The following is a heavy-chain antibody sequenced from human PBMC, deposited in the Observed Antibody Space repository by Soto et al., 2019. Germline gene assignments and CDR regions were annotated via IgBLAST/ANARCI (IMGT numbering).Heavy chain of an antibody. J-gene: IGHJ6*02. CDR1: GYSFTRYW. Sequence: GESLNISWKGSGYSFTRYWISWVREMPGKGLECIGPIHPTSSYTTSTPSFQVHVSISASKSIRTAYLHSISLHASDTAMYYCASRSLPVDILQYCMDVWGQGPPVTVSS. CDR3: ASRSLPVDILQYCMDV. D-gene: IGHD3-10*01. V-gene: IGHV5-10-1*01. CDR2: IHPTSSYT.